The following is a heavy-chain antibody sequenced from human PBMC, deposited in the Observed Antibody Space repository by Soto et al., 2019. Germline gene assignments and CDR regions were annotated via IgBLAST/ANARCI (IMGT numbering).Heavy chain of an antibody. J-gene: IGHJ4*02. D-gene: IGHD5-18*01. CDR2: ISAYNGNT. CDR1: GYTFTSYC. V-gene: IGHV1-18*01. Sequence: QVQLVQSGAEVKKPGASVQVSCKASGYTFTSYCISWVRQAPGQGLEWMGWISAYNGNTTYAQKLQGRVTMTTDTSTSTACMELRSLISDDTAVYFCARRRDGYNAFSYWGQGTLVTVSS. CDR3: ARRRDGYNAFSY.